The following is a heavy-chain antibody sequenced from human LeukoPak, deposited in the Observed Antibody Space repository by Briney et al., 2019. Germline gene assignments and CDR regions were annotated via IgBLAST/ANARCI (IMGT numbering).Heavy chain of an antibody. V-gene: IGHV3-9*01. J-gene: IGHJ4*02. Sequence: PGGSPRLSCAASGFTFDDYAMHWVRQAPGKGLEWVSGISWNSGSIGYADSVKGRFTISRDNAKNSLYLQMNSLRAEDTAVYYCARDRSVIAAAGAFGYWGQGTLVTVSS. CDR2: ISWNSGSI. CDR1: GFTFDDYA. CDR3: ARDRSVIAAAGAFGY. D-gene: IGHD6-13*01.